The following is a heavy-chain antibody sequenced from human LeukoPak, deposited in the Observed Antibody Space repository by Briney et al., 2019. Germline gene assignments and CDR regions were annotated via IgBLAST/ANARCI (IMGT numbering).Heavy chain of an antibody. J-gene: IGHJ4*02. CDR1: GFVFSGHA. CDR3: ARDGTIYGILPHLDY. Sequence: GGSLRLSCAATGFVFSGHAMHWVRQAPGKGLEWVAVISCDGNEQYYADSVKGRFSVSRDDSGSTMYLQMNSLRTEDTATYYCARDGTIYGILPHLDYWGQGTLVTVAP. D-gene: IGHD3-3*01. V-gene: IGHV3-30*04. CDR2: ISCDGNEQ.